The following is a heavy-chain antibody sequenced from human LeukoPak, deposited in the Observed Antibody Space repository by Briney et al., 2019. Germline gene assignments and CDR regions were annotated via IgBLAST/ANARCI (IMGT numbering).Heavy chain of an antibody. J-gene: IGHJ4*02. V-gene: IGHV3-7*01. CDR3: AREYWSRLD. CDR1: GFTFTTYA. CDR2: IREDESER. D-gene: IGHD2-15*01. Sequence: GGSLRVSCVASGFTFTTYAMDWVRQAPGKGLEWVANIREDESERNYVDSVRGRFTISRDNAWNSLYLQMDSLRPEDTAVYYCAREYWSRLDWGRGTLVTVSS.